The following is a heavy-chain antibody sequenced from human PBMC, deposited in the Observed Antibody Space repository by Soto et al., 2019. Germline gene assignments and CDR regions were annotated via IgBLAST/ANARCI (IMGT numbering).Heavy chain of an antibody. D-gene: IGHD3-3*01. CDR1: GFSLTTSGVG. CDR2: IYWDDDK. CDR3: AHRVLRTVFGLVTTTAIYFDF. Sequence: QITLNESGPTVVRPTETLTLTCRFSGFSLTTSGVGVGWIRQSPGKAPEWLALIYWDDDKRYSASLKSRLTITKDTTKNQVVLTVSDLDPPYTATYYCAHRVLRTVFGLVTTTAIYFDFWGQGTPVAVSS. J-gene: IGHJ4*02. V-gene: IGHV2-5*02.